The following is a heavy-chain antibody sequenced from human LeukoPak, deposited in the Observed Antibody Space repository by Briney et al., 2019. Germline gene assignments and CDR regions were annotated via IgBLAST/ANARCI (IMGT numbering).Heavy chain of an antibody. Sequence: GGSLRLSCAASGFTLSNHWMIWVRQAPGKGLECVANIKQDGIEKYYLDSVKGRFTISRDNAKNSVYLQMNSLRVEDTAVYYCAREGRLAPNYYYYYGMDVWGQGTTVTVSS. V-gene: IGHV3-7*01. D-gene: IGHD6-19*01. J-gene: IGHJ6*02. CDR3: AREGRLAPNYYYYYGMDV. CDR1: GFTLSNHW. CDR2: IKQDGIEK.